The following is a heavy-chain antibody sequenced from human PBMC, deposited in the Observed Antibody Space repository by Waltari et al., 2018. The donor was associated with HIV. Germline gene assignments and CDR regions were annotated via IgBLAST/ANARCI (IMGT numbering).Heavy chain of an antibody. CDR3: ARGRGGPDY. Sequence: QVQLVDSGGGVVQPGRSLRLSCAASGFTFRNYAMHWVRQAPGKGLEWVEVISYDGNEKYYADSVKGRFTISRGNSRNTLFLQMNSLRAEDTAVYYCARGRGGPDYWGQGTLVTVSS. V-gene: IGHV3-30*01. CDR1: GFTFRNYA. CDR2: ISYDGNEK. D-gene: IGHD3-10*01. J-gene: IGHJ4*02.